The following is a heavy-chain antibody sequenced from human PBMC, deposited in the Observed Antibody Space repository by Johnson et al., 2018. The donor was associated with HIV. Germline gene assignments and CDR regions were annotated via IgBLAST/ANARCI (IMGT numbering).Heavy chain of an antibody. J-gene: IGHJ3*02. Sequence: VQLVESGGGVVQPGRSLRLSCAASGFTFDDYAMHWVLHAPGKGLEWVSGISWNSGSIGDADSVKGRFPISRDNAKNSLDLPMNSLRAEDTALYYCARDVGGWGYRHAFDMWGQGTMVTVSS. CDR2: ISWNSGSI. CDR1: GFTFDDYA. D-gene: IGHD5-12*01. V-gene: IGHV3-9*01. CDR3: ARDVGGWGYRHAFDM.